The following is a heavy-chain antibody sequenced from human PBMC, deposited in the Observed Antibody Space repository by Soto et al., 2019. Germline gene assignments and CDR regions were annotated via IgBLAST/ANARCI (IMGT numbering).Heavy chain of an antibody. V-gene: IGHV3-23*01. D-gene: IGHD6-13*01. CDR2: ISGSGGST. CDR3: AKAGGNSSFLYSNWFDP. Sequence: EVQLLESGGGLVQPGGSLRLSCAASGFTFSSYAMSWVRQAPGKGLEWVSGISGSGGSTDYADSVKGRFTISRDNSKNTLYLQMNSLRAEDTAVYYCAKAGGNSSFLYSNWFDPWGQGILVTVSS. J-gene: IGHJ5*02. CDR1: GFTFSSYA.